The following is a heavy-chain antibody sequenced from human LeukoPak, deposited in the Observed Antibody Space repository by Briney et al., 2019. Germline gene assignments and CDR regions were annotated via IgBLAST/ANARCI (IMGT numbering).Heavy chain of an antibody. D-gene: IGHD1-26*01. Sequence: PWETLSLTCTVSSGSISSYDWSWIRQPAGKGPEWIGRIYTSGSPNYNPSLKSRVTMSVDTSKNQFSLKLSSVTAADTAVYYCARPWCYSGSYYSCYFDYWGQGTLVTVSS. CDR3: ARPWCYSGSYYSCYFDY. J-gene: IGHJ4*02. CDR1: SGSISSYD. CDR2: IYTSGSP. V-gene: IGHV4-4*07.